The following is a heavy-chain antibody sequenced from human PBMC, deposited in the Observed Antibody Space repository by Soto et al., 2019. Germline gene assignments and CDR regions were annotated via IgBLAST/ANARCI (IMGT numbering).Heavy chain of an antibody. V-gene: IGHV4-30-4*01. D-gene: IGHD2-2*01. CDR3: ARVSTSHYYYYYGMDV. CDR1: GGSISSGDYY. Sequence: SETLSLTCTVSGGSISSGDYYWSWIRQPPGKGLEWIGYIYYSGSTYYNPSLKSRVTISVDTSKNQFSLKLSSVTAADTAVYYCARVSTSHYYYYYGMDVWGQGTTVTVSS. CDR2: IYYSGST. J-gene: IGHJ6*02.